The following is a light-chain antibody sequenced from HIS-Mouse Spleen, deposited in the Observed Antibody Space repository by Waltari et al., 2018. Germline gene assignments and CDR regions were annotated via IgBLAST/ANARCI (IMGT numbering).Light chain of an antibody. V-gene: IGLV2-11*01. Sequence: QSALTQPRSVSGSPGQSVTISCTGTSSDVGGYNYVSWYQQHPGKAPKLMLYDVSTRPSGVPDRFSGSKSGNTASLTISGLQAEDEADYYCCSYAGSYTLVFGGGTKLTVL. CDR1: SSDVGGYNY. CDR2: DVS. CDR3: CSYAGSYTLV. J-gene: IGLJ2*01.